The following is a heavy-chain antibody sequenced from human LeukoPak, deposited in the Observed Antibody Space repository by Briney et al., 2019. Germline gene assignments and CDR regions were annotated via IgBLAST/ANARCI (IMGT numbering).Heavy chain of an antibody. CDR1: GGTFSSYA. D-gene: IGHD3-22*01. Sequence: ASVKVSCKASGGTFSSYAISWVRQAPGQGLEWMGRIIPILGIANYAQKFQGRVTITADKSTSTAYMELSSLRSEDTAVYYCARDWYYYDSSGYFDYWGQGTLVTVSS. J-gene: IGHJ4*02. V-gene: IGHV1-69*04. CDR3: ARDWYYYDSSGYFDY. CDR2: IIPILGIA.